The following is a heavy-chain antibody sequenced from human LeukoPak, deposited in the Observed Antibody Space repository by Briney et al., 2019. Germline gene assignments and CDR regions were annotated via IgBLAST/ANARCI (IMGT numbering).Heavy chain of an antibody. CDR1: GGSISSYY. Sequence: NPSETLSPTCTVSGGSISSYYWSWIRQPPGKGLEWIGYICYSGSTNYNPSLKSRVTISVDTSKNQFSLKLSSVTAADTAVYYCARGLRNWFDPWGQGTLVTVSS. CDR2: ICYSGST. CDR3: ARGLRNWFDP. J-gene: IGHJ5*02. V-gene: IGHV4-59*01. D-gene: IGHD4-17*01.